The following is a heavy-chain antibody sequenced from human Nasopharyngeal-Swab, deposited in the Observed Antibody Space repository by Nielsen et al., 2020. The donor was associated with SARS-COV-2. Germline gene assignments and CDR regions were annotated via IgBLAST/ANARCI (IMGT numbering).Heavy chain of an antibody. CDR2: IGDKDHNYAT. Sequence: VSLQLSCAASGFLFSASAIHWVRQASGKGLAWVGRIGDKDHNYATTYGASVQGRFTISRDDSKNTAFLQMDSLKTEDTALYYCTTDFYFDYWGQGTLVTVSS. J-gene: IGHJ4*02. V-gene: IGHV3-73*01. CDR1: GFLFSASA. CDR3: TTDFYFDY.